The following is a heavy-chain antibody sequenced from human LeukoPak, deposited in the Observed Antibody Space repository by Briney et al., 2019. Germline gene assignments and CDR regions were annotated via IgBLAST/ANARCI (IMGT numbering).Heavy chain of an antibody. CDR3: ARGPYSSSWSFDY. CDR2: VYYSGTT. Sequence: SETLSLTCLVSGGSISSSSYHWGWIRQPPGKGLEWIGSVYYSGTTYYNPSLKSRVTISVDTPKNQFSLKLTSVTPADTAVYYCARGPYSSSWSFDYWGQGTLVTVSS. J-gene: IGHJ4*02. V-gene: IGHV4-39*07. CDR1: GGSISSSSYH. D-gene: IGHD6-13*01.